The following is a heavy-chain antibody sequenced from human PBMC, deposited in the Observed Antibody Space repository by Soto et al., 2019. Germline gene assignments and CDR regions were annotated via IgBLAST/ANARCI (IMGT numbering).Heavy chain of an antibody. CDR3: ANIQLHYYDSSGYYPRDFDY. CDR1: GFTFSSYA. D-gene: IGHD3-22*01. Sequence: GGSLRLSCAASGFTFSSYAMHWVRQAPGKGLEWVAVISYDGSNKYYADSVKGRFTISRDNSKNTLYLQMNSLRAEDTAVYYCANIQLHYYDSSGYYPRDFDYWGQGTLVTVS. V-gene: IGHV3-30-3*01. J-gene: IGHJ4*02. CDR2: ISYDGSNK.